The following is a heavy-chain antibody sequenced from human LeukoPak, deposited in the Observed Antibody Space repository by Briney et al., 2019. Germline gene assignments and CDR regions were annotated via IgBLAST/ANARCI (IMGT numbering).Heavy chain of an antibody. CDR1: GFTFDDYA. D-gene: IGHD4-11*01. CDR2: ISGDGGRT. V-gene: IGHV3-43*02. Sequence: GGSLRLSCAASGFTFDDYAMHWVRQAPGKGLEWVSLISGDGGRTYYADSVKGRFTISRDNSKSSLYLQMNTLRTEDTALYYCAKGETTAFDYWGQGTLVTVSS. CDR3: AKGETTAFDY. J-gene: IGHJ4*02.